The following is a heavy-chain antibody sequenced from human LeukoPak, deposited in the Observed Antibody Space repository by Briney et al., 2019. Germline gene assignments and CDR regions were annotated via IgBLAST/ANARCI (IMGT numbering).Heavy chain of an antibody. J-gene: IGHJ4*02. Sequence: SETLSLTCTVSGYSISSGYYWSWIRQPPGKGLEWIGYIYHSGSTNYNPSLKSRVTISVGTSQNQFYLKLSSVTAADTAVYYCARDGYSGSDALWGQGTLVTVSS. CDR3: ARDGYSGSDAL. D-gene: IGHD5-12*01. CDR2: IYHSGST. V-gene: IGHV4-61*01. CDR1: GYSISSGYY.